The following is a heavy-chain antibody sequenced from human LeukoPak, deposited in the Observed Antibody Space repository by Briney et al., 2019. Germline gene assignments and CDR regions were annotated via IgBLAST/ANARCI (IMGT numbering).Heavy chain of an antibody. CDR3: AKDLIYYYGSGSYYNPLFDY. V-gene: IGHV3-23*01. D-gene: IGHD3-10*01. CDR2: ISGSGGST. Sequence: PGGSLRLSCAASGFTFSSYWMSWVRQAPGKGLEWVSAISGSGGSTYYADSVKGRFTISRDNSKNTLYLQMNSLRAEDTAVYYCAKDLIYYYGSGSYYNPLFDYWGQGTLVTVSS. J-gene: IGHJ4*02. CDR1: GFTFSSYW.